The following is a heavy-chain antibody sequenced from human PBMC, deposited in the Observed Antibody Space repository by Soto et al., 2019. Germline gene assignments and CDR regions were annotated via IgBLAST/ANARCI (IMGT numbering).Heavy chain of an antibody. CDR3: ARDQNGSPHFDY. Sequence: PSETLSLTCTVSGASIRNYYWSWIRQPPGKGLEWIGFSYYSGSTNYNPSLNSRVTMPVDTSKNQFSLKLTSVTAADTAVYYCARDQNGSPHFDYWGQGILVTV. CDR1: GASIRNYY. CDR2: SYYSGST. J-gene: IGHJ4*02. D-gene: IGHD1-26*01. V-gene: IGHV4-59*01.